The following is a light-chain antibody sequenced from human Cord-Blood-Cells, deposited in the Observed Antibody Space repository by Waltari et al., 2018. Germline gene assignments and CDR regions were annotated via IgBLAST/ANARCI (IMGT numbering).Light chain of an antibody. CDR3: QVWDSSSDHPV. J-gene: IGLJ1*01. CDR1: NIGSKS. V-gene: IGLV3-21*04. Sequence: SYVLTQPPSVSVAPGKTARITCGGNNIGSKSVHWYQQKPGQAPVLVIYYDSDRPSGIPERFSGANSGNPATLTIGRVEAGDEADYSCQVWDSSSDHPVFGTGTKVTVL. CDR2: YDS.